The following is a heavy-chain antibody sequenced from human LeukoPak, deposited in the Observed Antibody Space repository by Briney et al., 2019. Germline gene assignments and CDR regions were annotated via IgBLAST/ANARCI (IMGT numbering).Heavy chain of an antibody. Sequence: ASVKVSCKASGYAFTTYYMHWVRQARGQGLEWMGIINPTGSITSYAQRFQGRVIMTSDISTSTVYMELSRLRSDDTAVYYCTRDWTSATRTYYFDHWGQGTLVTVSS. D-gene: IGHD2-15*01. J-gene: IGHJ4*02. CDR2: INPTGSIT. CDR1: GYAFTTYY. V-gene: IGHV1-46*01. CDR3: TRDWTSATRTYYFDH.